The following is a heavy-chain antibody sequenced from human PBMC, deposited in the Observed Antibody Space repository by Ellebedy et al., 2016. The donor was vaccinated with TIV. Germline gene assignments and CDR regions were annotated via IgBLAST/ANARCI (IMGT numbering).Heavy chain of an antibody. CDR2: IDWDEDK. Sequence: SGPTLVXPTQPLTLTCTVSGFSLSDNGVRVSWVRQPPGKALEWLARIDWDEDKFYSASLKTRLTISRDTSRNQVFLTMTNVDPVDTATYYCARSSHSGGDYHYWGQGTPVTVSS. V-gene: IGHV2-70*04. CDR3: ARSSHSGGDYHY. D-gene: IGHD4-17*01. CDR1: GFSLSDNGVR. J-gene: IGHJ4*02.